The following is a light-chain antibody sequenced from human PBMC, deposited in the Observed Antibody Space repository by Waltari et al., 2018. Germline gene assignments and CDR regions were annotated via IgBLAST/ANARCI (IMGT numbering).Light chain of an antibody. V-gene: IGKV1-33*01. CDR2: DAS. J-gene: IGKJ4*01. CDR1: QDISNY. CDR3: QQYDRSVS. Sequence: DIQMTQSPSSVSASLGDRVTITCRASQDISNYLNWYQQKPGKAPKLLIYDASNLETGVPSRFSGSGSGTDFTFTISSLQPEDIATYYCQQYDRSVSFGGGTKVEIQ.